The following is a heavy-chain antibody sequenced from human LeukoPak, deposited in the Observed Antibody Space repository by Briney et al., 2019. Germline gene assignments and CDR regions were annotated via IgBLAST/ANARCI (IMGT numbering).Heavy chain of an antibody. Sequence: GGSLTLFCAASELSLSSYEWNWVRQPPGKGLEWVSYISSSGSSIYYADSVKGRFTISRDNAMNSLFLQMNSLRDEDTAVYYCTRGSSYFEKWGQGSLVTVTS. J-gene: IGHJ4*02. CDR3: TRGSSYFEK. V-gene: IGHV3-48*03. CDR2: ISSSGSSI. CDR1: ELSLSSYE.